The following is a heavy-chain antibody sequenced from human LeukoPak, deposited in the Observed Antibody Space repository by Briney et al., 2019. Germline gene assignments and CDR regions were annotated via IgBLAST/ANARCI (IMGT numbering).Heavy chain of an antibody. CDR3: AKDFDSSGYHYWYFDL. V-gene: IGHV3-23*01. J-gene: IGHJ2*01. Sequence: GGSLRLSWEASGFAFSNYAMSWVRQAPGKGLEWVASISGSGGTTNYADSVKGRFTISRDNSRTTLYLQMNGLSAEDAAFYYCAKDFDSSGYHYWYFDLWGSGTLVAVSS. CDR1: GFAFSNYA. D-gene: IGHD3-22*01. CDR2: ISGSGGTT.